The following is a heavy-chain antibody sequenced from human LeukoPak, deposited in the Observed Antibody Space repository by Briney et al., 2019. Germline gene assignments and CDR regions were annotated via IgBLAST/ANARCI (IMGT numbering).Heavy chain of an antibody. V-gene: IGHV1-18*01. CDR3: ARDLGIVVVPAAILRFDS. CDR1: GYTFTSYG. J-gene: IGHJ5*01. CDR2: ISAYNGNT. Sequence: ASVKVSRKASGYTFTSYGISWVRQAPGQGLEWMGWISAYNGNTNYAQKLQGRVTMTTDTSTSTAYMELRSLRSDDTAVYYCARDLGIVVVPAAILRFDSWGQGTLVTVSS. D-gene: IGHD2-2*01.